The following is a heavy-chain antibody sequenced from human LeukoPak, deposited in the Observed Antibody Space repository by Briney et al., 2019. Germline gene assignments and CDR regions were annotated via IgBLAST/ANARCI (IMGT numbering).Heavy chain of an antibody. CDR1: GGTFSNFA. Sequence: RASVTVSCKASGGTFSNFAISWVRQAPGQRLQWMGGIIPIFGTASYAQKFQGRVTITTDESTSTAYMELRSLRSEDTAVYYCARAQGDYRNFNNKWFDPWGQGTLVTVSS. D-gene: IGHD4-11*01. CDR2: IIPIFGTA. J-gene: IGHJ5*02. CDR3: ARAQGDYRNFNNKWFDP. V-gene: IGHV1-69*05.